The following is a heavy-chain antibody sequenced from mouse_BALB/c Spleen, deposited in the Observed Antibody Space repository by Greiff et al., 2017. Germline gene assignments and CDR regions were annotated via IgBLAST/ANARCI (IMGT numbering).Heavy chain of an antibody. CDR2: IWGDGST. Sequence: VHLVESGPGLVAPSQSLSITCTVSGFSFTGYGVNWVRQPPGKGLEWLGMIWGDGSTDYNSALKSRLSISKDNAKSQVFLKMNSLQTDDTARYYCARDFTTADYAMDYWGQGTTVTVSS. CDR1: GFSFTGYG. J-gene: IGHJ4*01. CDR3: ARDFTTADYAMDY. D-gene: IGHD1-2*01. V-gene: IGHV2-6-7*01.